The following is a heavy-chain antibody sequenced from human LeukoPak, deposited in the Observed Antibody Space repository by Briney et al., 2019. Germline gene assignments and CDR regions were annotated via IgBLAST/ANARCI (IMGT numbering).Heavy chain of an antibody. Sequence: GGSLRLSCAASGFPFSNYAMTWVRQAPGKGLERVSGISDSGDRTYYADSVKGRFTISRDNSKNMLYLQMNSLRVEDTALYYCAKGLGTSGYHDYWGQGTLDTVSS. J-gene: IGHJ4*02. V-gene: IGHV3-23*01. D-gene: IGHD3-22*01. CDR1: GFPFSNYA. CDR3: AKGLGTSGYHDY. CDR2: ISDSGDRT.